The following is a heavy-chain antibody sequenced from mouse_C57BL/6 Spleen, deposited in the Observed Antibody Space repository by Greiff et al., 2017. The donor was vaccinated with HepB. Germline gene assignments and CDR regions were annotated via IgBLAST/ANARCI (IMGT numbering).Heavy chain of an antibody. V-gene: IGHV1-15*01. J-gene: IGHJ2*01. D-gene: IGHD2-4*01. CDR1: GYTFTDYE. CDR2: IDPETGGT. CDR3: TREAGDYDEFDY. Sequence: QVQLQQSGAELVRPGASVTLSCKASGYTFTDYEMHWVKQTTVHGLEWIGAIDPETGGTAYNQKFKGKAILTADKSSSTAYMELRSLTSEDSAVYYCTREAGDYDEFDYWGQGTTLTVSS.